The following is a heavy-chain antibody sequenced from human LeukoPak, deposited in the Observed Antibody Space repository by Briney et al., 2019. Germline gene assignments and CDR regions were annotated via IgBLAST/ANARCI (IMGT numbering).Heavy chain of an antibody. CDR3: ASAAGPFDN. V-gene: IGHV3-33*01. D-gene: IGHD6-19*01. CDR1: GFIFNTYG. Sequence: GSSLRLSCAASGFIFNTYGMHWVRQAPGKGLEWVAVIWFDGTIKYYADSVRGRFTISRDNSKNTLYLQMNSLRAEDTALYYCASAAGPFDNWGQGTMVTVSS. CDR2: IWFDGTIK. J-gene: IGHJ4*02.